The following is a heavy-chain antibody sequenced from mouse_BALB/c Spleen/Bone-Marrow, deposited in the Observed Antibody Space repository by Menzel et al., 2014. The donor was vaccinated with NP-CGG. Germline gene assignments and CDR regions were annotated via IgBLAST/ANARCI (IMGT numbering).Heavy chain of an antibody. CDR1: GYTFTSYW. J-gene: IGHJ2*01. CDR2: IYPSDSYT. Sequence: VQLQQSGAELVRPGASVKLSCKASGYTFTSYWINWVKQRPGQGLEWIGNIYPSDSYTNYSQKFKDKATLTVDKSSSPAYMQLSSPTAEDSAVYYCTRSYGSSYEYYFDYWGQGTTLTVSS. CDR3: TRSYGSSYEYYFDY. D-gene: IGHD1-1*01. V-gene: IGHV1-69*02.